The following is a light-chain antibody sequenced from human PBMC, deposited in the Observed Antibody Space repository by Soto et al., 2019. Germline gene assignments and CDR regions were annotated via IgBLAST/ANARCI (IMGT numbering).Light chain of an antibody. Sequence: EIVMTHSPGTLSVSPGEIATLSCRASQSVSSNLAWYQQKPGQAPRLLISDASTRATGIPARFSGSGSGTEFTRTVSSLQSEDFAVYYCQQYIKWPITFGQGTRLEIK. J-gene: IGKJ5*01. CDR1: QSVSSN. CDR3: QQYIKWPIT. CDR2: DAS. V-gene: IGKV3-15*01.